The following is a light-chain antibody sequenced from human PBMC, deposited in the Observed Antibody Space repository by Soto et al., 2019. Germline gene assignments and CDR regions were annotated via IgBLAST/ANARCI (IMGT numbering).Light chain of an antibody. J-gene: IGKJ1*01. V-gene: IGKV1-39*01. CDR3: QQSYSTVWT. Sequence: DIQMTQSPSSLSASVGDRVTITCRASQNISSYLNWYQQKPGKAPKLLIYAASSLQSGVPSRFSGSGSGTDFTLTISSLQPEDFATYYCQQSYSTVWTFGQGTKVEIK. CDR2: AAS. CDR1: QNISSY.